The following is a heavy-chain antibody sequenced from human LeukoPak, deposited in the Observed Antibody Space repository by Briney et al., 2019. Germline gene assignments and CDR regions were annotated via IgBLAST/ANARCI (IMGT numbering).Heavy chain of an antibody. CDR1: GGSISSYY. Sequence: SETLSLTCTVYGGSISSYYLSWIRQPPGKGLEWIGYIYYSGGTNYNPSLKSRVTISVDTSKNQFSLKLSPVTAADTAVYYCARVGVDYSGNIIKYFFDYWGQGTLVTVSS. J-gene: IGHJ4*02. CDR2: IYYSGGT. CDR3: ARVGVDYSGNIIKYFFDY. D-gene: IGHD4-23*01. V-gene: IGHV4-59*01.